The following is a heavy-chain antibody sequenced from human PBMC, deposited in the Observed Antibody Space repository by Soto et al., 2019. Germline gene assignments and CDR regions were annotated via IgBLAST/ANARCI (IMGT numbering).Heavy chain of an antibody. Sequence: GESLKISCKGSGYSFTSYWIGWVRQMPGKGLEWMGIIYPGDSDTRYSPSFQGQVTISADKSISTAYLQWSSLKASDTAMYYCARHDPKLGIPSPFDYWGQGTLVTVSS. CDR2: IYPGDSDT. D-gene: IGHD7-27*01. V-gene: IGHV5-51*01. J-gene: IGHJ4*02. CDR3: ARHDPKLGIPSPFDY. CDR1: GYSFTSYW.